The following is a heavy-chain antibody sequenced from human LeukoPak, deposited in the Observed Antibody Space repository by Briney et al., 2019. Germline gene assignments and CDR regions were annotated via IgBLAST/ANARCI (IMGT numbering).Heavy chain of an antibody. CDR2: MNPNSGNT. D-gene: IGHD2-2*01. V-gene: IGHV1-8*01. J-gene: IGHJ5*02. Sequence: ASVKVSCKASGYTFTSYDINWVRQATGQGLEWMGWMNPNSGNTGYAQKFQGRVTTTRNTSISTAYMELSSLRSEDTAVYYCARGSYCSSTSCYYWFDPWGQGTLVTVSS. CDR1: GYTFTSYD. CDR3: ARGSYCSSTSCYYWFDP.